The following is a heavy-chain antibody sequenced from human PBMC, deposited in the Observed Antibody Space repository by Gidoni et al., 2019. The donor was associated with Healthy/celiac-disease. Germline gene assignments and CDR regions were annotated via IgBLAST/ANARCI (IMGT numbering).Heavy chain of an antibody. CDR3: ARQSVDTAMDDAFDI. V-gene: IGHV4-39*01. D-gene: IGHD5-18*01. CDR2: IYYSGST. J-gene: IGHJ3*02. CDR1: GGSLSSSSYY. Sequence: QLQLQESGPGLVKPSETLSLPCTVSGGSLSSSSYYWGWIRQPPGKGREWIGSIYYSGSTYYNPSLKSRVTISVDTSKNQFSLKLSSVTAADTAVYYCARQSVDTAMDDAFDIWGQGTMVTVSS.